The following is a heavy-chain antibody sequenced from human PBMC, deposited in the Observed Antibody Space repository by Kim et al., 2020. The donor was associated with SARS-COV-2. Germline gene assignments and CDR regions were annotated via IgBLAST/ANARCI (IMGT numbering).Heavy chain of an antibody. CDR3: ARYCSSTSCYYGMDV. Sequence: QKFPGKVTMTRETSTSTVYMELSSLRSEDTAVYYCARYCSSTSCYYGMDVWGQGTTVTVSS. D-gene: IGHD2-2*01. V-gene: IGHV1-46*01. J-gene: IGHJ6*02.